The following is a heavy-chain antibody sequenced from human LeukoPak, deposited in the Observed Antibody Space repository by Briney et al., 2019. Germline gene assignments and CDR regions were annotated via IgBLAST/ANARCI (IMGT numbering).Heavy chain of an antibody. Sequence: PGGSLRLSCAASGFTFSDFWMSWVRQAPGKGLEWVASIKQDGFEKYYVDSVRGRFTISRDNAKNPLSLQMNSLRAGDTAVYYCARDGCTSTTCSTLGGSSSWGQGTLVTVSS. CDR2: IKQDGFEK. J-gene: IGHJ5*02. V-gene: IGHV3-7*01. CDR1: GFTFSDFW. D-gene: IGHD2-2*01. CDR3: ARDGCTSTTCSTLGGSSS.